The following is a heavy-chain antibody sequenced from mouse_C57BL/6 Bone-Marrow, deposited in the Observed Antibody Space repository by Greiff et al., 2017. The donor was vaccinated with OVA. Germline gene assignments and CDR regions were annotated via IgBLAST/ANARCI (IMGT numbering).Heavy chain of an antibody. CDR2: IDPSDSYT. D-gene: IGHD4-1*01. Sequence: QVQLQQSGAELVMPGASVKLSCKASGYTFTSYWMHWVKQRPGQGLEWIGEIDPSDSYTNYNQKFKGKSTLTVDKSSSTAYMQLSSLTSEDSAVYYCARGGLGQGFAYWGQGTLVTVSA. CDR1: GYTFTSYW. J-gene: IGHJ3*01. CDR3: ARGGLGQGFAY. V-gene: IGHV1-69*01.